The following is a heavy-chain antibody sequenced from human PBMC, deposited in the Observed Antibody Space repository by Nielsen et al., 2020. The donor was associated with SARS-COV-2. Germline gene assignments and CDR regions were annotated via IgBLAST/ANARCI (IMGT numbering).Heavy chain of an antibody. CDR3: AKDVWSGAHQIGPDY. CDR2: VSFDGLYK. J-gene: IGHJ4*02. CDR1: GFTFSSYA. V-gene: IGHV3-30*04. Sequence: GGSLRLSCAASGFTFSSYAIHWVRQAPGKGLEWVTVVSFDGLYKQYSDSVKGRFSISRDNSKNTVSLQMDSLRSEDTAVYHCAKDVWSGAHQIGPDYWGQGTLVTVSS. D-gene: IGHD3-3*01.